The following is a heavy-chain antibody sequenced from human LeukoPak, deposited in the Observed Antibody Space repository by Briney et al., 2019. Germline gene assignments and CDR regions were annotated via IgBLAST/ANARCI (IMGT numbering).Heavy chain of an antibody. CDR3: ARGINLLELLPRIDY. D-gene: IGHD3-10*01. J-gene: IGHJ4*02. V-gene: IGHV4-59*01. CDR2: IYYSGST. Sequence: PSETLSLTCTVSGGSISSYYWSWIRQPPGKGLEWIGYIYYSGSTNYNPSLKSRVTISVDTSKNQFSLKLSSVTAADTAVYYCARGINLLELLPRIDYWGREPWSPSPQ. CDR1: GGSISSYY.